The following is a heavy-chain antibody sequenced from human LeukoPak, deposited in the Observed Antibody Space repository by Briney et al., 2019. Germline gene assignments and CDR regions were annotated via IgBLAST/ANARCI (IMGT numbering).Heavy chain of an antibody. V-gene: IGHV3-23*01. Sequence: PGGSLRLSCAASGFTLSSYAMSWVRQAPGKGLEWVSAISGSGGSTYYADSVKGRFTISRDNSKNTLYLQMNSLRAEDTAVYYCAKDLSLYDSSGYYYAVGAFDIWGQGTMVTVSS. CDR2: ISGSGGST. D-gene: IGHD3-22*01. CDR3: AKDLSLYDSSGYYYAVGAFDI. J-gene: IGHJ3*02. CDR1: GFTLSSYA.